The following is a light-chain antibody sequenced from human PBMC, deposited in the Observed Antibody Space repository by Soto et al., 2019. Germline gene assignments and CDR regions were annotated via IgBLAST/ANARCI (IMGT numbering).Light chain of an antibody. CDR3: QQYNSYPPLSGT. Sequence: DIQMTQSPSTLSASVGDRVTITCRASQSISSWLAWYQQKPGKAPKLLIYKASSLESGVPSRFSGSGSGTEFTLTISSLQPDDFATYYCQQYNSYPPLSGTFGQGTKVEIK. CDR2: KAS. CDR1: QSISSW. J-gene: IGKJ1*01. V-gene: IGKV1-5*03.